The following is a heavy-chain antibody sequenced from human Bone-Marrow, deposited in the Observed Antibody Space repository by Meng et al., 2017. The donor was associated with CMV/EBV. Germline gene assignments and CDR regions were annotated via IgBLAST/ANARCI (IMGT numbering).Heavy chain of an antibody. V-gene: IGHV1-18*01. CDR3: ARGGRWGYQLLLGPGGYFDY. CDR1: GYTFTSYG. D-gene: IGHD2-2*01. J-gene: IGHJ4*02. CDR2: ISAYNGNT. Sequence: ASVNVSCKASGYTFTSYGISWVRQAPGQGLEWMGWISAYNGNTNYAQKLQGRVTMTTDTSTSTAYMELRSLRSDDTAVYYCARGGRWGYQLLLGPGGYFDYWGQGTLVTVSS.